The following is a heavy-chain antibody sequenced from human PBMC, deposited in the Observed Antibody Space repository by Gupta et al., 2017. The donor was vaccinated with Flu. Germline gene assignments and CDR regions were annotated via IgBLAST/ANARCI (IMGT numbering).Heavy chain of an antibody. D-gene: IGHD1-7*01. J-gene: IGHJ3*01. V-gene: IGHV1-8*01. CDR2: VNPNSGNT. CDR1: GYTFTEYD. CDR3: ARSNFGSAFDV. Sequence: VQLEQSGADVREPGASVRVSCKASGYTFTEYDLNWLRQAAGQGLEWLGWVNPNSGNTGIAQKFLGRVTLTKDTSLSTVYMELSSLRSDDTAGYYCARSNFGSAFDVWGQGTLVSVSS.